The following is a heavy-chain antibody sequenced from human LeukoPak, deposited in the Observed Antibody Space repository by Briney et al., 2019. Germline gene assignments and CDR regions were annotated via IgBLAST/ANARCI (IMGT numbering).Heavy chain of an antibody. D-gene: IGHD2/OR15-2a*01. CDR1: GYTFTSYY. CDR3: AREILDRTAYYFDY. CDR2: INPSGGST. V-gene: IGHV1-46*01. Sequence: ASVKVSCKASGYTFTSYYLHWVRQAPGQGLEWMGIINPSGGSTSYAQKFQGRVIMTRDTSTRTVYMVLSSLRSEATTVLYCAREILDRTAYYFDYWGQGTLVTVSS. J-gene: IGHJ4*02.